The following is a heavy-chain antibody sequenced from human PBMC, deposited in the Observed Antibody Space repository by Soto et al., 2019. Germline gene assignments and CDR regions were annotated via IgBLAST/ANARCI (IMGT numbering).Heavy chain of an antibody. CDR3: AHGSGWLFDY. CDR2: LYWDDDN. J-gene: IGHJ4*02. Sequence: QITLKESGPTLVKPTQTLTLTCTFSGFSLTTSGVGVGWIRQPPGKALEWLALLYWDDDNQYSPSLGNRLTLPKDTSNTQVVLTMPNMDPVDTATYYCAHGSGWLFDYWGQGTLVTVSS. CDR1: GFSLTTSGVG. V-gene: IGHV2-5*02. D-gene: IGHD6-19*01.